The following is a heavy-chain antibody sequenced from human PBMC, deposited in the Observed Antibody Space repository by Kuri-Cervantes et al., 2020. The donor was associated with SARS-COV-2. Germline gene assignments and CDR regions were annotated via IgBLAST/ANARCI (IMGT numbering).Heavy chain of an antibody. CDR3: ASDHNQDAFDI. J-gene: IGHJ3*02. V-gene: IGHV3-69-1*02. D-gene: IGHD1-14*01. CDR1: GFTFSDYY. CDR2: ISSSSTI. Sequence: GESLKISCAASGFTFSDYYMNWVRQAPGKGLEWVSSISSSSTIYYADSVKGRFTISRDNAKNSLYLQMNSLRAEDTAVYYCASDHNQDAFDIWGQGTMVTVSS.